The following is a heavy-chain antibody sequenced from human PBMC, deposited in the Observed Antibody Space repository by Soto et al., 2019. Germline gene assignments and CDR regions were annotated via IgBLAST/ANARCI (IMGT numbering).Heavy chain of an antibody. CDR2: VNPILSMS. CDR3: ASSYGSGSRAFDY. V-gene: IGHV1-69*02. J-gene: IGHJ4*02. D-gene: IGHD3-10*01. CDR1: GDTFNFYS. Sequence: QVQLVQSGAEVKRPGSSVKVSCKASGDTFNFYSINWVRQAPGVGLEWVGRVNPILSMSNYAQRFQGRVTMTADKCTSTAYMELRSLRSEDTAIYYCASSYGSGSRAFDYWGQGALVTVSS.